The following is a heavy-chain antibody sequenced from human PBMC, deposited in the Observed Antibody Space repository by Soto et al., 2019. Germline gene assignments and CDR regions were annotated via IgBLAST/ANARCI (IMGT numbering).Heavy chain of an antibody. D-gene: IGHD6-6*01. V-gene: IGHV4-34*01. CDR1: GGSFSGYY. CDR2: INHSGST. Sequence: SETLSLTCAVYGGSFSGYYWSWIRQPPGKGLEWIGEINHSGSTNYNPSLKSRVTISVDTSKNQFSLKLSSVTAADTAVYYCARASSTLGSDFDYWGQGTLVTVSS. CDR3: ARASSTLGSDFDY. J-gene: IGHJ4*02.